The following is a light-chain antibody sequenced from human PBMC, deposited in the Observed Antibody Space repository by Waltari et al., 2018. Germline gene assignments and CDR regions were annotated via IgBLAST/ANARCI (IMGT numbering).Light chain of an antibody. Sequence: DIQLTQSPSFLSASVVDRVTITCRASQGISSYLAWYQQKPGKAPKLLIYAASTLQSGVPSRFSGSGSGTEFTLTISSLQPEDFATYYCQQLNSYPWTFGQGTKVEIK. CDR3: QQLNSYPWT. CDR2: AAS. CDR1: QGISSY. J-gene: IGKJ1*01. V-gene: IGKV1-9*01.